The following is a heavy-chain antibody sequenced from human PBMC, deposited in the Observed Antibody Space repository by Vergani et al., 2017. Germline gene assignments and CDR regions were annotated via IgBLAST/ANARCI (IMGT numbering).Heavy chain of an antibody. CDR2: TWYDGNNK. CDR3: ARHLRLHYNRFDP. D-gene: IGHD1-14*01. J-gene: IGHJ5*02. CDR1: GFTFNQFG. Sequence: QVQLVESGGGVVQPGRSLRLSCAASGFTFNQFGMHWVRQAPGKGLEWVAVTWYDGNNKQYADSVKGRFTISRDNSKSTMYLQMNSLKDEDTGVYYCARHLRLHYNRFDPWGQGTLVTVSS. V-gene: IGHV3-33*01.